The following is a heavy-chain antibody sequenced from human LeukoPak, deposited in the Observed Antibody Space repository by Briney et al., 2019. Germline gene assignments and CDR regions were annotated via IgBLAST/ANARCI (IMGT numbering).Heavy chain of an antibody. CDR2: ISSSGSTI. CDR1: GFTFSDYY. CDR3: RRPNYYYYYGMDV. J-gene: IGHJ6*02. Sequence: PGGSLRLSCAASGFTFSDYYMSWVRQAPGKGREWVSYISSSGSTIYYADSVKGRFTISRDNAKNSLYLQMNSLRAEDTAVYYCRRPNYYYYYGMDVWGQGTTVTVSS. V-gene: IGHV3-11*01.